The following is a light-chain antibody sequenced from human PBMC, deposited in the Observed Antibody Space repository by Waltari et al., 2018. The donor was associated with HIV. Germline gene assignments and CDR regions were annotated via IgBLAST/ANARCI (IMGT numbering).Light chain of an antibody. CDR2: DNN. CDR1: SVHIGHNY. V-gene: IGLV1-51*01. CDR3: GTWDSNLSAWI. J-gene: IGLJ2*01. Sequence: QSVLTQSPSVSAAPGQNVTISCPGNSVHIGHNYVSWYQQVPGTAPKLLIYDNNKRPSDIPDRFSASKSGTSATLGITGLQTGDEAEYYCGTWDSNLSAWIFGGGTKLTVL.